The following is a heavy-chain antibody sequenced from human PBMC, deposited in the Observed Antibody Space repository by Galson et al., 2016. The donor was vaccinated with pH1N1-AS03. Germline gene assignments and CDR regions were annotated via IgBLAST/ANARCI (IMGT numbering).Heavy chain of an antibody. CDR1: GFTFSTHT. J-gene: IGHJ2*01. CDR3: ARDPPLEIGWYFDL. CDR2: ISYDGGDK. V-gene: IGHV3-30-3*01. Sequence: SLRLSCAASGFTFSTHTMHWVRQAPGKGLEWVAAISYDGGDKFYADSVKGRFTISRDNSKNTLYLQVNSLRAEDTALYYCARDPPLEIGWYFDLWGRGTLVTVSS.